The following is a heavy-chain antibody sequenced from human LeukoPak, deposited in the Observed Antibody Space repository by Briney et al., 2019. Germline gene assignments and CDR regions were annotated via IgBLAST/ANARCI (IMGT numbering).Heavy chain of an antibody. CDR1: GFTFDDYT. V-gene: IGHV3-43*01. D-gene: IGHD2-21*02. J-gene: IGHJ4*02. CDR2: ISWDGGST. CDR3: AKGSLVYCGGDCYSDYFDY. Sequence: PGGSLRLSCAASGFTFDDYTMHWVRQAPGKGLEWVSLISWDGGSTYYADSVKGRFTISRDNSKNSLYLQMNSLRSEDTALYYCAKGSLVYCGGDCYSDYFDYWGQGTLVTVSS.